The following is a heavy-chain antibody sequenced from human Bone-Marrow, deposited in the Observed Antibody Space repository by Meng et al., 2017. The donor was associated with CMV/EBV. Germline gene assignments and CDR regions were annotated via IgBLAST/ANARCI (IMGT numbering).Heavy chain of an antibody. D-gene: IGHD1-7*01. V-gene: IGHV1-2*02. CDR2: INPNSFDT. CDR1: GYTFSGYY. J-gene: IGHJ4*01. CDR3: ASSLTGTTHNY. Sequence: ASVKVSCKASGYTFSGYYIHWVRQAPGQGLEWMGWINPNSFDTYYARKFQGRVTMSRNTSISTAYLELSSLRSDDTAVYYCASSLTGTTHNY.